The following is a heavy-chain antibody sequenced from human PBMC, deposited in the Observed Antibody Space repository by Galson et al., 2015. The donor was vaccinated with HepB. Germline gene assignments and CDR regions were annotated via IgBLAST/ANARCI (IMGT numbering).Heavy chain of an antibody. J-gene: IGHJ6*02. CDR3: ARGGALWFGATPYYYYGMDV. CDR1: GFTFSSYW. Sequence: SLRLSCAASGFTFSSYWMHWVRQAPGKGLVWVSRINSDGSSTSYADSVKGRFIISRDNAKNTLYLQMNSLRAEDTAVYYCARGGALWFGATPYYYYGMDVWGQGTTVTVSS. D-gene: IGHD3-10*01. V-gene: IGHV3-74*01. CDR2: INSDGSST.